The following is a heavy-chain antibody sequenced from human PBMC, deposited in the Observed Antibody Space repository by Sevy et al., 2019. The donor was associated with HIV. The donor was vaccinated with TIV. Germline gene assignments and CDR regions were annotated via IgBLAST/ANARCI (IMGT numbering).Heavy chain of an antibody. V-gene: IGHV4-38-2*01. CDR2: IYRSGTT. D-gene: IGHD5-12*01. J-gene: IGHJ5*01. CDR3: ARALGMATFGQIRFDS. CDR1: SYSVGSDNY. Sequence: SETLSLTCAVSSYSVGSDNYWGWIRQSPGMGLEWIGIIYRSGTTYYNPSLKSRVTISVDTSKNQFSLKLSSVTASDTAVYFCARALGMATFGQIRFDSWGQGTLVTVSS.